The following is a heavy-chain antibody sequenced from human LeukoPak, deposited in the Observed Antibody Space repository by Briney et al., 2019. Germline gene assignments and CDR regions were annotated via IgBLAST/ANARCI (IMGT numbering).Heavy chain of an antibody. Sequence: PGGSVSLYCAASGFTFCSYDLSWLRQAPGKGLEWVSAISGSGGSTYYADSVKGRFTISGDNSKNTLYLQMNSLRAEDTAVYYCANWVLYDAFDIWGQGTMVTVSS. CDR3: ANWVLYDAFDI. J-gene: IGHJ3*02. V-gene: IGHV3-23*01. D-gene: IGHD2-8*01. CDR2: ISGSGGST. CDR1: GFTFCSYD.